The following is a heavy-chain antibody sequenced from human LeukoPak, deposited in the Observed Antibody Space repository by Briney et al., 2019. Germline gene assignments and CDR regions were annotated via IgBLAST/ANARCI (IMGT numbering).Heavy chain of an antibody. CDR2: IIPIFGTA. D-gene: IGHD3-16*01. J-gene: IGHJ4*02. CDR1: GGTFSSYA. Sequence: SVKVSCKASGGTFSSYAISWVRQAPGQGLEWMGGIIPIFGTANYAQKFQGRVTITTDESTSTAYMELSSLRSEDTAVYYCVTVREDAFDIWGQGTLVTVSS. V-gene: IGHV1-69*05. CDR3: VTVREDAFDI.